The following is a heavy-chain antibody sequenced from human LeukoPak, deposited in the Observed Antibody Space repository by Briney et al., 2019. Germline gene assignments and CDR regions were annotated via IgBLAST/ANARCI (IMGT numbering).Heavy chain of an antibody. D-gene: IGHD4-17*01. Sequence: PSETLSLTCAVYGGSFSGYYWSWIRQPPGKGLEWIGEINHSGSTNYNPSLKSRVTISVDTSKNQSSLKLSSVTAADTAVYYCARGKRGDYSWYFDLWGRGTLVTVSS. J-gene: IGHJ2*01. CDR2: INHSGST. CDR3: ARGKRGDYSWYFDL. CDR1: GGSFSGYY. V-gene: IGHV4-34*01.